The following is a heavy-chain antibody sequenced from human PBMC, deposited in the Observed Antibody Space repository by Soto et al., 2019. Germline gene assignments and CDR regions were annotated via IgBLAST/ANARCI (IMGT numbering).Heavy chain of an antibody. D-gene: IGHD3-10*01. CDR1: GFTFSSYS. J-gene: IGHJ4*02. CDR2: ISSSSSTI. CDR3: ARDSGPRVRFGPERKFDY. V-gene: IGHV3-48*01. Sequence: EVQLVESGGGLVQPGGSLRLSCAASGFTFSSYSMNWVRQAPGKGLEWVSYISSSSSTIYYADSVKGRFTISRDNAKNSLYLQMNSLRAEDTAVYYCARDSGPRVRFGPERKFDYWGQGTLVTVSS.